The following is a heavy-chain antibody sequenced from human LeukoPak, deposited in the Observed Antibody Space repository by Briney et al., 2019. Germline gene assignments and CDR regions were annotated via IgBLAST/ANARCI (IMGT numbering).Heavy chain of an antibody. CDR1: GYTFPSYG. CDR3: VARATDYGGNEYYFDY. Sequence: GSVKVSCKACGYTFPSYGISWVRQAPGQGLEWMGWISAYNGNTNYVQKLQGRVTMTTDTSTSTVYMELRSLRSDDTAVYYCVARATDYGGNEYYFDYWGPGTLVTVSS. J-gene: IGHJ4*02. D-gene: IGHD4-23*01. CDR2: ISAYNGNT. V-gene: IGHV1-18*01.